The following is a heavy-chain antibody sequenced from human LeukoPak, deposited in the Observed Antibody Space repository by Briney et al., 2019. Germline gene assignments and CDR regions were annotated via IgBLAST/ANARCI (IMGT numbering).Heavy chain of an antibody. CDR3: ARERARAFDI. J-gene: IGHJ3*02. Sequence: SETLSLTCTVSGGSISSYYWSWIRQPPGMGLEWIGYIYYSGSTNYNPSLKSRVTISVDTSKNQFSLKLSSVTAADTAVYYCARERARAFDIWGQGTMVTVSS. V-gene: IGHV4-59*01. CDR2: IYYSGST. CDR1: GGSISSYY.